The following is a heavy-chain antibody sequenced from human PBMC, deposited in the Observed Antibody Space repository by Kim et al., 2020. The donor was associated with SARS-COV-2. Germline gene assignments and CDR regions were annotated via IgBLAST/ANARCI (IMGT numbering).Heavy chain of an antibody. CDR2: VNHSGST. CDR3: AKGGNYCSGGSCFDY. CDR1: GGSLSGYY. D-gene: IGHD2-15*01. J-gene: IGHJ4*02. V-gene: IGHV4-34*01. Sequence: SETLSLTCAVYGGSLSGYYWSWIRQPPGKGLEWIGEVNHSGSTNYNPSLKSRVTISVDTSKNQFSLKLSSVTAADTAVYYCAKGGNYCSGGSCFDYWGQG.